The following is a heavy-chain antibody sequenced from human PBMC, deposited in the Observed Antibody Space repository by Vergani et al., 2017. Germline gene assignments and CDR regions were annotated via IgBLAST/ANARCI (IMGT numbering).Heavy chain of an antibody. CDR2: VYARDSIT. V-gene: IGHV5-51*01. CDR1: GYTFTDYW. CDR3: ARRDCGGVCYAPDFDY. D-gene: IGHD2-21*02. J-gene: IGHJ4*02. Sequence: EVQLVQSGAEVKKPGESLKISCEGSGYTFTDYWVGWVRQKPGKGLEWMGVVYARDSITRYSLSFEGQVTISADKSINTAYLEWDSLRASDSAMYYCARRDCGGVCYAPDFDYWGQGTLVTVSS.